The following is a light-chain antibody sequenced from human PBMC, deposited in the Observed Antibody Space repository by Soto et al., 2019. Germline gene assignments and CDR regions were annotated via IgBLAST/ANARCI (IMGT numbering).Light chain of an antibody. V-gene: IGKV3-15*01. CDR1: QIVSSTY. Sequence: EIVLTQSPGTLSLSPGERATLSCRASQIVSSTYLIWYQHRPGQAPRLLLYGASTRATGIPVRFSGSGFGTEFTLTISSLQSEDFAVYYCQQYKNWPLFGQGTRLEIK. J-gene: IGKJ5*01. CDR2: GAS. CDR3: QQYKNWPL.